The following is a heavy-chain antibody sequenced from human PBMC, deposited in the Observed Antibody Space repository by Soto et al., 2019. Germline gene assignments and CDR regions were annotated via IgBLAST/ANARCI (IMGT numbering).Heavy chain of an antibody. Sequence: EEQLLESGGGLVQPGGSLRLSCAASGFTFSSSAMSWVRQAPGKGLEWVSAISGTGANTYYADYVKGRFTVSRDNAENTLYLQLNSRRTEDTAAYYCARTDKMVRGVKFGMDVWGQGTTVTVSS. CDR3: ARTDKMVRGVKFGMDV. V-gene: IGHV3-23*01. CDR1: GFTFSSSA. D-gene: IGHD3-10*01. CDR2: ISGTGANT. J-gene: IGHJ6*02.